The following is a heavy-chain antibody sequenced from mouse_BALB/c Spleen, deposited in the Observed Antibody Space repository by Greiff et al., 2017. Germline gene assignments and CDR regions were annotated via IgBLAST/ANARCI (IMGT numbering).Heavy chain of an antibody. J-gene: IGHJ2*01. CDR2: ISSGGSYT. Sequence: EVQGVESGGGLVKPGGSLKLSCAASGFTFSSYAMSWVRQSPEKRLEWVAEISSGGSYTYYPDTVTGRFTISRDNAKNTLYLEMSSLRSEDTAMYYCARGVNYFDYWGQGTTLTVSS. V-gene: IGHV5-9-4*01. CDR3: ARGVNYFDY. CDR1: GFTFSSYA.